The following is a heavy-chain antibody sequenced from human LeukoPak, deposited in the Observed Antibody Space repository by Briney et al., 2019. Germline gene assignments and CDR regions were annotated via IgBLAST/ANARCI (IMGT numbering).Heavy chain of an antibody. D-gene: IGHD3-22*01. CDR2: IHYSGST. V-gene: IGHV4-59*11. J-gene: IGHJ4*02. CDR1: GASISSHY. CDR3: ARVQFDSSGFYSYFDH. Sequence: SSETLSLTCSVSGASISSHYWTWIRQPPGNGLEWIGNIHYSGSTNSNPSLQSRVTISVDTSRTQFSLKLSSVTAADTAVYYCARVQFDSSGFYSYFDHWGQGALVTVSS.